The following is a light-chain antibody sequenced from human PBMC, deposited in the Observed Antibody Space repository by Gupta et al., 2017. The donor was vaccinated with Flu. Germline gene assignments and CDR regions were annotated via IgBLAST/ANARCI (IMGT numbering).Light chain of an antibody. CDR2: GNN. J-gene: IGLJ3*02. Sequence: QSALTQPPSVSGAPGQRLTISCTGSTSDIGAGYDVHWYQQVPGTAPKLRIYGNNNRPSGVPDRFSGSKSGTSASLAITGLQAEDEADYYCQSYDSRLSGAVFGGGTRVTVL. CDR1: TSDIGAGYD. V-gene: IGLV1-40*01. CDR3: QSYDSRLSGAV.